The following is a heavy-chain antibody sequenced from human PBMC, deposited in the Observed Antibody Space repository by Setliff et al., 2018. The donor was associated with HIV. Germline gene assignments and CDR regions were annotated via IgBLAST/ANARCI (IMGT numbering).Heavy chain of an antibody. Sequence: SETLSLTCPVSGASFSSYHWSWIRQPAGKGLEWIGRIYTSGNPNYNPSLKRRVTMSLDTYKNQFSLKVRSVTASDTAVYYCSRNFWNGPPDYYCYGMDVWGQGTTVTVSS. CDR2: IYTSGNP. D-gene: IGHD3-3*01. V-gene: IGHV4-4*07. J-gene: IGHJ6*02. CDR3: SRNFWNGPPDYYCYGMDV. CDR1: GASFSSYH.